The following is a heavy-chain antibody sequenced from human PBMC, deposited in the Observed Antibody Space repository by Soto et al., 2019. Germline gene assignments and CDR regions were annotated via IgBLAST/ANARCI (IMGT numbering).Heavy chain of an antibody. J-gene: IGHJ4*02. V-gene: IGHV1-24*01. CDR3: AMVKSFREVIITFYFDY. Sequence: ASVKVSCKVSGYTLTELSMHWVRQAPGKGLEWMGGFDPEDGETIYAQKFQGRVTMTEDTSTDTAYMELSSLRSEDTAVYYCAMVKSFREVIITFYFDYWGQGTLVTVSS. D-gene: IGHD3-3*01. CDR2: FDPEDGET. CDR1: GYTLTELS.